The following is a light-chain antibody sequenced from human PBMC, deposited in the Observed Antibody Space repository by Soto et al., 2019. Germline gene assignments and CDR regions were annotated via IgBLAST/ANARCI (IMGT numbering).Light chain of an antibody. V-gene: IGKV2-28*01. CDR1: QSLLHSNGYNY. Sequence: DLVMTQPPLSLPVTPGEPASISCRSSQSLLHSNGYNYLDWFLQKPGQSPQLLIYLGSNRASGVPDRFSGSGSGTDFTLNINRVEAEDVGVYYCMQILQTPFTFGQGTKVEIK. J-gene: IGKJ2*01. CDR2: LGS. CDR3: MQILQTPFT.